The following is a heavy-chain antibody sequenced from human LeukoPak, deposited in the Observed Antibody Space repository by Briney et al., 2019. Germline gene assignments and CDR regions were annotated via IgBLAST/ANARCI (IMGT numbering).Heavy chain of an antibody. J-gene: IGHJ3*02. Sequence: GGSLRLSCAASGFTFSSYAMSWVRQAPGKGLEWVSAISGSGGSTYYADSVKGRFTISRDNSKNTLYLQMNSLRAEDTAVYYCAKLAAMVRGVIDAFDIWGQGTMVTVSS. V-gene: IGHV3-23*01. CDR2: ISGSGGST. D-gene: IGHD3-10*01. CDR1: GFTFSSYA. CDR3: AKLAAMVRGVIDAFDI.